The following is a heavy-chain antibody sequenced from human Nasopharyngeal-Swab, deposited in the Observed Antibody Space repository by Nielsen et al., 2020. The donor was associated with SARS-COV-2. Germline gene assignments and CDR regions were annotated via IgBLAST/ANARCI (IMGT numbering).Heavy chain of an antibody. Sequence: WIRQPPGKGLEWIGSIYYSGSTYYNASHKSRVTISVDTSKNQFSLKLSSVTASDTAVYYCARVGYQLPGGVIVKGPFDYWGRGTLVTVSS. J-gene: IGHJ4*02. V-gene: IGHV4-39*07. D-gene: IGHD3-16*02. CDR3: ARVGYQLPGGVIVKGPFDY. CDR2: IYYSGST.